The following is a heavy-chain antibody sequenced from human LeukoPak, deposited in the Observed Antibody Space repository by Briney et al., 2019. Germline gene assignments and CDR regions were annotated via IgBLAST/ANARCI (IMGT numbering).Heavy chain of an antibody. CDR2: IYPGDSDT. J-gene: IGHJ4*02. CDR3: TRLPQWGGTYHFDY. V-gene: IGHV5-51*01. Sequence: GESLKISCKGSGYSFTGYWIGWVRQMPGKGLEWMGIIYPGDSDTRYSPSFQGQVTISADKSISTAYLQWSSLKASDTAMYYCTRLPQWGGTYHFDYWGQGTLLAVSS. D-gene: IGHD1-26*01. CDR1: GYSFTGYW.